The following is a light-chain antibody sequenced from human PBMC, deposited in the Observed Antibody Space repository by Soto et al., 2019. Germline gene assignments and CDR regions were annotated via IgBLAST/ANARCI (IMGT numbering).Light chain of an antibody. Sequence: QSVLTQPPSVSGAPGQRVTISCTGSSSNIGAGYDVHGYQQLPGTAPKLLSYGNSNRPSGVPDRFSGSKSGTAASLAITGLQDEDEADYYCQSYDSSLSGVFGTGTKLTVL. CDR2: GNS. CDR3: QSYDSSLSGV. CDR1: SSNIGAGYD. V-gene: IGLV1-40*01. J-gene: IGLJ1*01.